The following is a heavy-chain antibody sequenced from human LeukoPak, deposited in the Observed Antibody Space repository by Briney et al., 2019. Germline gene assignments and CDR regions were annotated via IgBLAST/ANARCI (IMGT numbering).Heavy chain of an antibody. D-gene: IGHD1-26*01. CDR2: ISWNSGSI. CDR1: GFTFDDYA. Sequence: GGSLRLSCAASGFTFDDYAMHWVRQAPGKGLEWVSGISWNSGSIGYADSVKGRFTISRDNAKNSLYLQMNGLRAEDTAFYYCAKDRTGIVGATSYFDYWGQGTLVTVSS. CDR3: AKDRTGIVGATSYFDY. V-gene: IGHV3-9*01. J-gene: IGHJ4*02.